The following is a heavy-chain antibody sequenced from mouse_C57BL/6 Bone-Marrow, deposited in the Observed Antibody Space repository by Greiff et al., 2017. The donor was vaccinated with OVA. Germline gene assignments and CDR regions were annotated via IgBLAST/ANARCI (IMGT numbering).Heavy chain of an antibody. CDR3: ASSRDSSPCLDY. D-gene: IGHD6-1*01. CDR2: IYPGSGST. J-gene: IGHJ2*01. CDR1: GYTFTSYW. V-gene: IGHV1-55*01. Sequence: QVQLQQPGAELVKPGASVKMSCKASGYTFTSYWITWVKQRPGQGLEWIGDIYPGSGSTNYNEKFKSKATLTVDASSRTAYMQISSLTPEDYAVYAYASSRDSSPCLDYWGQGTTLTVSS.